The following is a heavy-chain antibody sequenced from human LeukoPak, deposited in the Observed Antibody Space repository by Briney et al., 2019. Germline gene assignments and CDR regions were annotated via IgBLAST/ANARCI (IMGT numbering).Heavy chain of an antibody. CDR2: INHSGST. V-gene: IGHV4-34*01. J-gene: IGHJ6*03. CDR3: ARFGFWGSYRPKLGMDV. CDR1: GGSFSGYY. D-gene: IGHD3-16*02. Sequence: KPSETLSLTCAVYGGSFSGYYWSWIRQPPGKGLEWIGEINHSGSTNYNPSLKSRVTISVDTSKNQFSLKLSSVTAADTAVYYCARFGFWGSYRPKLGMDVWGKGTTVTVSS.